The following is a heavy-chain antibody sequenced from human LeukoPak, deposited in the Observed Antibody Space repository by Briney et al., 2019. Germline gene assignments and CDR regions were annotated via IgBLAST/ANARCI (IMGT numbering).Heavy chain of an antibody. CDR1: GFTFSGYS. CDR3: ARDPYCSSTSCYCDY. V-gene: IGHV3-48*04. CDR2: IDGSSNNI. D-gene: IGHD2-2*01. J-gene: IGHJ4*02. Sequence: GGSLRLSCAASGFTFSGYSMNWIRQAPGEGLEWLSYIDGSSNNIYYAESVKGRFTISRDNAKNSLYLQMNSLRAEDTAVYYCARDPYCSSTSCYCDYWGQGTLVTVSS.